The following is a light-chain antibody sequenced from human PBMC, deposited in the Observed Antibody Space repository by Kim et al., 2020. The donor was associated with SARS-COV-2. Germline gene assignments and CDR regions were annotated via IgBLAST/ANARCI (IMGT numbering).Light chain of an antibody. J-gene: IGLJ3*02. Sequence: QSALTQPHSVSGSPGQSVTISCTGTNNNVGDSNFVSWYQQHPGKAPNLMIYDVTKRPSGVPDRFSGSKSGNTASLTISGLQAEDEADYYCCSYGSTSTLTVFGGGTQLTVL. CDR2: DVT. CDR1: NNNVGDSNF. CDR3: CSYGSTSTLTV. V-gene: IGLV2-11*01.